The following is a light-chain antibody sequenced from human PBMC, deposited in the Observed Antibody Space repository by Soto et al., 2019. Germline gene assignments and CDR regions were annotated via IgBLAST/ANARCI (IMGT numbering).Light chain of an antibody. V-gene: IGKV3-20*01. CDR2: GAS. CDR3: QQCKNWFSIT. Sequence: EIVLTQSPGTLSLSPVERATLSCRASQSVSNNYLAWYQQKPGQAPRLLIYGASNRATGIPDRFSGSGSGTDFTLTISRLEPEDFAVYYCQQCKNWFSITFGQGTRLEIK. J-gene: IGKJ5*01. CDR1: QSVSNNY.